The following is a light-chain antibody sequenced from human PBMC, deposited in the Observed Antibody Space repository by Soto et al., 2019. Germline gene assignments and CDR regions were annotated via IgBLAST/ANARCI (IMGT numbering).Light chain of an antibody. CDR2: DTT. V-gene: IGLV7-46*01. Sequence: QTAVTQEPSLTVSPGGTVTLTCGSSIGAVTSGNYPYWFQQKPGQAPRTLFYDTTNRHSWTPARFSASLLGGKAALTLSGAQPEDEAEYSCLLYHMVFGGGTKVTVL. J-gene: IGLJ2*01. CDR1: IGAVTSGNY. CDR3: LLYHMV.